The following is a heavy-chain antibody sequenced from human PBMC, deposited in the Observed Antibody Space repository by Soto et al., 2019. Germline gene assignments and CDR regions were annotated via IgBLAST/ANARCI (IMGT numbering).Heavy chain of an antibody. D-gene: IGHD1-26*01. Sequence: GGSLRLSCAASGFRFSGFGMHWVRQAPGRGLEWVAILRYDGSNKYYADSVKGRFTISRDNSQNTLYLQMDSLRVEDTAVYYCARDGVGATTFYGYFDYWGQGILVTVSS. CDR2: LRYDGSNK. V-gene: IGHV3-30*02. CDR3: ARDGVGATTFYGYFDY. J-gene: IGHJ4*02. CDR1: GFRFSGFG.